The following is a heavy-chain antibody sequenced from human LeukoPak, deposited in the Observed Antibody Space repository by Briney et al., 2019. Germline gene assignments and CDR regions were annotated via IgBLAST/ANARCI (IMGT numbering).Heavy chain of an antibody. CDR2: VYYSGST. CDR3: AREYGYSSSWLVGGYFDY. CDR1: GGSVSSYY. J-gene: IGHJ4*02. V-gene: IGHV4-59*02. D-gene: IGHD6-13*01. Sequence: SETLSLTCTVSGGSVSSYYWSWMRQSPGKGLEWIGYVYYSGSTNYNPALKSRVTISLDTSENQFSLKLSSVTAADTAVYYCAREYGYSSSWLVGGYFDYWGQGTLVTVSS.